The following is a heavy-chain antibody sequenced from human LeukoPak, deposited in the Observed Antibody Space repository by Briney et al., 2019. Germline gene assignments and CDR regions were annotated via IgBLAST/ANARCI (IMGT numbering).Heavy chain of an antibody. D-gene: IGHD7-27*01. CDR2: IYTSGST. CDR1: GASIKNYH. CDR3: ARGWRTNWVDY. J-gene: IGHJ4*02. Sequence: SETLSPTFTVSGASIKNYHWSWIPQPPGKGLEWIGYIYTSGSTNYNPSLTSRVTISVDTSKNQFSLKLSSVTAADTAVYYCARGWRTNWVDYWGQGTLVTVSS. V-gene: IGHV4-4*09.